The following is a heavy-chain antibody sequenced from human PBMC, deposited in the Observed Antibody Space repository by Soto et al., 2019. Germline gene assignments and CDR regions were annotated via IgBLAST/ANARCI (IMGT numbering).Heavy chain of an antibody. Sequence: SETLSLTCTVSGGSVSSGSYYWSWIRQPPGKGLEWIGYIYYSGSINYNPSLKSRVTISVDTSKNQFPLKLSSVTAADTAVYYCARDAYGDYDYWGQGTLVTVSS. CDR1: GGSVSSGSYY. J-gene: IGHJ4*02. D-gene: IGHD4-17*01. CDR3: ARDAYGDYDY. CDR2: IYYSGSI. V-gene: IGHV4-61*01.